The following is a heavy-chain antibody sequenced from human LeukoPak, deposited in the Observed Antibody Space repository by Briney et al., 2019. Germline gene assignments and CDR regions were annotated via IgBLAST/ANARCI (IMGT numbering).Heavy chain of an antibody. CDR2: IKQDGSDK. J-gene: IGHJ4*02. CDR3: ARNCSTTTCPLGH. D-gene: IGHD2-2*01. V-gene: IGHV3-7*01. CDR1: GSTISTYW. Sequence: GGSLRLSCAASGSTISTYWMSWVRQAPGKGLEWVANIKQDGSDKYYVDSVKGRFTISRDDAKNSLYLQMNSLRAEDTAVYYCARNCSTTTCPLGHWGQGTLVTVSP.